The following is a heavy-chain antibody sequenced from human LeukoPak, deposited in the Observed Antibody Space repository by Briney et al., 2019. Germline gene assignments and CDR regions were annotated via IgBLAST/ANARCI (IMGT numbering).Heavy chain of an antibody. CDR3: ARDQGTLPYYDFWSGYYIALDY. CDR1: GFTFSSYW. J-gene: IGHJ4*02. D-gene: IGHD3-3*01. V-gene: IGHV3-7*01. CDR2: IKQDGSEK. Sequence: GGSLRLYCAASGFTFSSYWMSWVRQAPGKGLEWVANIKQDGSEKYYVDSVKGRFTISRDNAKNSLYLQMNSLRAEDTAVYYCARDQGTLPYYDFWSGYYIALDYWGQGTLVTVSS.